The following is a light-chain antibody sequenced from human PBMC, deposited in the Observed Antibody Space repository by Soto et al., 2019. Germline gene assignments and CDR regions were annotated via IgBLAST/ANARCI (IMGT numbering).Light chain of an antibody. Sequence: QSVLTQPPSASGTPGQRVTISCSGGSSNIGSNTVNWYQQLPGTAPKLFTYIDNQRPSGVPDRFTGSKSGTSASLAIDGFQSDDEADYYCAAWDDSLNGPVFGGGTKLAVL. J-gene: IGLJ2*01. CDR1: SSNIGSNT. CDR3: AAWDDSLNGPV. CDR2: IDN. V-gene: IGLV1-44*01.